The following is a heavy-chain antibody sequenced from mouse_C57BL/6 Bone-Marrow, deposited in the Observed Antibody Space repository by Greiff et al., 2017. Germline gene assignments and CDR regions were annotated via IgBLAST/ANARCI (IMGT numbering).Heavy chain of an antibody. J-gene: IGHJ2*01. V-gene: IGHV6-3*01. CDR1: GFTFSNYW. CDR2: IRLKSDNYAT. CDR3: TGGTVDFDY. D-gene: IGHD1-1*01. Sequence: EVKVEESGGGLVQPGGSMKLSCVASGFTFSNYWMNWVRQSPEKGLEWVAQIRLKSDNYATHYAESVKGRFTISRDDSKSSVYLQMNNLRAEDTGIYYCTGGTVDFDYWGQGTTLTVSS.